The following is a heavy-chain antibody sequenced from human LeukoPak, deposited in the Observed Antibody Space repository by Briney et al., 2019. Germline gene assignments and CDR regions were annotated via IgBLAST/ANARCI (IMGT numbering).Heavy chain of an antibody. V-gene: IGHV3-15*01. D-gene: IGHD1-26*01. CDR2: IKSKTNGGTT. CDR3: TWVGPRYYFDY. Sequence: GGSLRLSCAASVFIFNHAWMSWVRQAPGKGLEGVGRIKSKTNGGTTDYAAPVKGRFTISRDDSKNTLYLQMNSLKTEDTAVYYCTWVGPRYYFDYWGQGTLVTVSS. J-gene: IGHJ4*02. CDR1: VFIFNHAW.